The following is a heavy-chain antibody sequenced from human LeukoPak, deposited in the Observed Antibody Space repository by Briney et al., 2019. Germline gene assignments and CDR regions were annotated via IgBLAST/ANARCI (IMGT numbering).Heavy chain of an antibody. CDR1: GGTFSSYA. D-gene: IGHD3-22*01. CDR3: ARSYYCDSSGYLNWFDP. J-gene: IGHJ5*02. Sequence: GSSVKVSCKASGGTFSSYAISWVRQAPGQGLEWMGWISAYNGNTNYAQKLQGRVTMTTDTSTSTAYMELRSLRSDDTAVYYCARSYYCDSSGYLNWFDPWGQGTLVTVSS. V-gene: IGHV1-18*01. CDR2: ISAYNGNT.